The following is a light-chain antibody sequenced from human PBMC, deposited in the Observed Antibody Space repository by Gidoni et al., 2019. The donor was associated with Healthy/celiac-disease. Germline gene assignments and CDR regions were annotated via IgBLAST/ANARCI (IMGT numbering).Light chain of an antibody. V-gene: IGLV3-19*01. J-gene: IGLJ2*01. Sequence: SSELTPAPAVSVALGQTVRITCQGDSLRSYYASWYQQKPGQAPVLVIYGKNNRPSGIPDRFSGSSSGNTASLTITGAQAEDEADYYCNSRDSSGNHPHVVFGGGTKLTVL. CDR1: SLRSYY. CDR3: NSRDSSGNHPHVV. CDR2: GKN.